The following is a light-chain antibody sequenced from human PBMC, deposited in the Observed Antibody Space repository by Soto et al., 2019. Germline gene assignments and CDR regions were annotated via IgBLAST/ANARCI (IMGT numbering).Light chain of an antibody. J-gene: IGLJ3*02. CDR2: EVT. CDR1: SNDVGHYNY. V-gene: IGLV2-14*01. Sequence: QSALTQPASVSGFPGQSITISCTGTSNDVGHYNYVSWYHQYPGKAPKLIIYEVTTRASGVSDRFSGSKSGNTASLTISGLQAEDEADYYCSSYGGTTPWLFGGGTKLTVL. CDR3: SSYGGTTPWL.